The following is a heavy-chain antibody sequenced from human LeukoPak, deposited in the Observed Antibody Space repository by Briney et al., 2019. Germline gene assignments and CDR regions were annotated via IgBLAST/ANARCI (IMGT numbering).Heavy chain of an antibody. D-gene: IGHD2-2*01. V-gene: IGHV4-61*02. CDR2: IYTSGST. Sequence: SQTLSLTCTASGGSISSGSYYWSWIRQPAGKGLEWIGRIYTSGSTNYNPSLKSRVTISVDTSKNQFSLKLSSVTAADTAVYYCARVFCSTSCFLDYWGQGTLVTVSS. CDR1: GGSISSGSYY. J-gene: IGHJ4*02. CDR3: ARVFCSTSCFLDY.